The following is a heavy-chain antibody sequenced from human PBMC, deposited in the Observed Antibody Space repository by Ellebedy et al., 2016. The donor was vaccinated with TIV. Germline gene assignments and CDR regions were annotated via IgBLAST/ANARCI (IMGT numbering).Heavy chain of an antibody. CDR1: GVSIGRNF. Sequence: MPSETLSLTCTVSGVSIGRNFWNWIRQSPEKGLEWIGYIYYSGTTTYSPSLKSRVTMSVDTSKNQFSLRLTSATAADTAVYYCARRLHYGDWYFDLWGRGTLVTVSS. CDR3: ARRLHYGDWYFDL. V-gene: IGHV4-59*01. J-gene: IGHJ2*01. CDR2: IYYSGTT. D-gene: IGHD4-17*01.